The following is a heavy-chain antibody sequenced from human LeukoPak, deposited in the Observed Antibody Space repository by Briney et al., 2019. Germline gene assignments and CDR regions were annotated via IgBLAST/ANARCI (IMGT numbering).Heavy chain of an antibody. V-gene: IGHV3-23*01. J-gene: IGHJ4*02. CDR3: AKDHGYYGSGSYYDY. Sequence: PGGSLRLSCAALGFTFSSYAMSGSRRPPGKGWEGASAISGSGGSAYYADSVKGRFTISRDNSKNTLYLQMNSLRAEDTAVYYCAKDHGYYGSGSYYDYWGQGTLVTVSS. CDR2: ISGSGGSA. CDR1: GFTFSSYA. D-gene: IGHD3-10*01.